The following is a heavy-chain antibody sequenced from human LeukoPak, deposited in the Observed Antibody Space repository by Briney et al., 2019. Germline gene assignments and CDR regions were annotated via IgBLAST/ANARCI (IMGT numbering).Heavy chain of an antibody. CDR2: VDPEDGET. CDR3: ATGWSSPGGRFNY. D-gene: IGHD1-1*01. V-gene: IGHV1-69-2*01. CDR1: GYTFTDYY. Sequence: ASVKVSCKASGYTFTDYYMHWVQQAPGKGLEWMGRVDPEDGETIYAEKFQGRVTITADTSTDTAYMELSSLRSEDTAVYYCATGWSSPGGRFNYWGQGTLVTVSS. J-gene: IGHJ4*02.